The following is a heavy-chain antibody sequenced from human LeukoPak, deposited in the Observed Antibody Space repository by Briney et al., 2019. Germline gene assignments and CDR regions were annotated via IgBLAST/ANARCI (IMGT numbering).Heavy chain of an antibody. D-gene: IGHD2-2*01. CDR2: IYDDGST. CDR1: GLTVSDNF. CDR3: ARVSGDCSSTSCYPMDI. V-gene: IGHV3-53*01. J-gene: IGHJ3*02. Sequence: GGSLRLSCAASGLTVSDNFMNWVRQAPGKGLEWVSIIYDDGSTYYADSVKGRFTLSRDNSKNTLYLQMNSLRAEDTAVYYCARVSGDCSSTSCYPMDIWGQGTMVTVSS.